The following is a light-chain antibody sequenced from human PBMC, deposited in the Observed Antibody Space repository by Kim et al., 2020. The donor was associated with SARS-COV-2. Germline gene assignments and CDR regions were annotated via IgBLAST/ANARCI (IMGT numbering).Light chain of an antibody. CDR1: HIGSKS. V-gene: IGLV3-21*02. J-gene: IGLJ1*01. Sequence: AQGETARITCGGDHIGSKSVHWYQQKAGQAPKMVLYDDTDRPSGIPARFSGSNFGNVATLTITGVEGGDEADYYCQVWDSDTEHQVFGTGTKVTVL. CDR2: DDT. CDR3: QVWDSDTEHQV.